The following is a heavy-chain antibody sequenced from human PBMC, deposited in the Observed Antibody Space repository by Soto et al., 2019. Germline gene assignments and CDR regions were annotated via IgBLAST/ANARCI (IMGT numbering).Heavy chain of an antibody. J-gene: IGHJ5*02. CDR1: GFSLSTSGVG. V-gene: IGHV2-5*01. CDR2: IYWNNDK. Sequence: SGPMLVNPTQTLTLTCTFSGFSLSTSGVGVGWIRQPPGKALEWLALIYWNNDKRYSPSLKSRLTITKDTSKNQVVLTMTNMDPVDTATYYCAHGLLNYYDSSGYSAEFDPWGQGIRVTVSS. CDR3: AHGLLNYYDSSGYSAEFDP. D-gene: IGHD3-22*01.